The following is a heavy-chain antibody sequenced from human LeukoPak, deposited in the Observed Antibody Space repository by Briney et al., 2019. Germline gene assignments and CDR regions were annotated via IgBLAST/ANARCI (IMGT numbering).Heavy chain of an antibody. Sequence: GGSLRLPCAASGSTFSSYWMSWVRQAPGKGLEWVANIKQDGSEKYYVDSVKGRFTISRDNARNSLYLQMNSLRAEDTAVYYCAREKWELQGFDYWGQGTLVTVSS. CDR1: GSTFSSYW. CDR3: AREKWELQGFDY. J-gene: IGHJ4*02. D-gene: IGHD1-26*01. V-gene: IGHV3-7*01. CDR2: IKQDGSEK.